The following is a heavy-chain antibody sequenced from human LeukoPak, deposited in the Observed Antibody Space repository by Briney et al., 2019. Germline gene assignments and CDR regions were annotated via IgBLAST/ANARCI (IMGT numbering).Heavy chain of an antibody. D-gene: IGHD3-3*01. CDR1: GYSISSGYY. Sequence: SETLSLTCAVSGYSISSGYYWGWIRQPPGKGLEWIGSIYHSGSTYYNPSLKSRVTMSVDTSKNQFSLKLSSVTAADTAVYYCARQGPYNTIFGVVIKRGDFDYWGQGTLVTVSS. CDR2: IYHSGST. V-gene: IGHV4-38-2*01. CDR3: ARQGPYNTIFGVVIKRGDFDY. J-gene: IGHJ4*02.